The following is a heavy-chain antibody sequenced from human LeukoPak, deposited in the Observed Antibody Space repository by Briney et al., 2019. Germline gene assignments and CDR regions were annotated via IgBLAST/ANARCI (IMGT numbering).Heavy chain of an antibody. CDR1: GYTFTSFD. CDR3: ARGLAEWEQNDAFGI. D-gene: IGHD1-26*01. Sequence: ASVKVSCKASGYTFTSFDINWVRQATGQGLEWMGWMNPNSGNTGYAQNFQGRVTMTRNNSISTAYMEVSSLRSEDTAVYYCARGLAEWEQNDAFGIWGQGTMVTVSS. CDR2: MNPNSGNT. J-gene: IGHJ3*02. V-gene: IGHV1-8*01.